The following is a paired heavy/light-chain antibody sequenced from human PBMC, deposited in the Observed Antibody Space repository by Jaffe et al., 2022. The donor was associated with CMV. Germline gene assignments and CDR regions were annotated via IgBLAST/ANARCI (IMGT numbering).Heavy chain of an antibody. CDR1: GGSISNYY. CDR2: IYYSGST. CDR3: ARERAFDI. V-gene: IGHV4-59*01. Sequence: QVQLQESGPRLVKPSETLTLTCTVSGGSISNYYWSWIRQSPGKGLECIGYIYYSGSTQYNPSLKSRVTMSVDTSKNQFTLMLRSVTAADTAVYYCARERAFDIWGQGTMVTVSS. J-gene: IGHJ3*02.
Light chain of an antibody. V-gene: IGLV1-47*01. CDR3: AAWDDSLSVVV. J-gene: IGLJ2*01. CDR2: LNN. Sequence: QSVLSQPPSASGTPGQRVTISCSGSSSNIGTNYVYWYQQFPGTAPKLLIYLNNQRPSGVPDRFSGSKSGTSASLAISGLRSEDEADYYCAAWDDSLSVVVFGGGTKLTVL. CDR1: SSNIGTNY.